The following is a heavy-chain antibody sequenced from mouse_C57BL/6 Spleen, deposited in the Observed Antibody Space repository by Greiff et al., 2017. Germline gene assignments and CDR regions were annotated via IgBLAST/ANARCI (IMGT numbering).Heavy chain of an antibody. CDR2: INPSNGGT. D-gene: IGHD1-1*01. J-gene: IGHJ2*01. CDR1: GYTFTSYW. CDR3: ARGYYGSSFDY. V-gene: IGHV1-53*01. Sequence: QVQLQQPGTELVKPAASVKLSCNASGYTFTSYWWPWVKQWPGQGLEWIGNINPSNGGTNYNEQFKSKATLTGDKSSSTAYMQLSSLTSEDSAVYYCARGYYGSSFDYWGQGTTLTVSS.